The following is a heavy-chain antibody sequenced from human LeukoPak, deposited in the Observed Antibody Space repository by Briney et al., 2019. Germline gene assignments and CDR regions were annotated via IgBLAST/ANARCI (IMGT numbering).Heavy chain of an antibody. D-gene: IGHD3-22*01. CDR2: IIPILGIA. Sequence: GASVKVSCKASGGTFSSYAISWVRQAPGQGLEWMGRIIPILGIANYAQKFQGRVTITADKSTSTAYMELSSLRSEDTAVYYCARDYYDSSGYYSTGYWGQGTLVTVSS. J-gene: IGHJ4*02. V-gene: IGHV1-69*04. CDR3: ARDYYDSSGYYSTGY. CDR1: GGTFSSYA.